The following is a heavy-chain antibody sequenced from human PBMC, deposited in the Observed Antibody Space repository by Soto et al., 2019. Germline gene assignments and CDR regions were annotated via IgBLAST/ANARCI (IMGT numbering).Heavy chain of an antibody. CDR3: ARDRGDSYGPSGFDY. D-gene: IGHD5-18*01. V-gene: IGHV4-59*01. CDR1: GGSISSYY. J-gene: IGHJ4*02. CDR2: IYYSGST. Sequence: QVQLQESGPGLVKPSETLSLTCTVSGGSISSYYWSWIRQPPGKGLEWIGYIYYSGSTNYNPSLKSRVTISVDTSKNQFSLKLSSVTAADTAVYYCARDRGDSYGPSGFDYWGQGTLVTVSS.